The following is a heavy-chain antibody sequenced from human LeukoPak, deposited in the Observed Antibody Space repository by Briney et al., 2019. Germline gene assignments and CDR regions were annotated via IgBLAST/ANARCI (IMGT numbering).Heavy chain of an antibody. CDR1: GSTFSSYW. D-gene: IGHD6-19*01. CDR3: AVAVVGLAY. CDR2: ISSDGSST. V-gene: IGHV3-74*01. Sequence: SXXLSCAASGSTFSSYWMHWVRHAPGKGLVWVSRISSDGSSTIYADSVKGRFTISRDNAKNTLYLQMNSLRAEDTAVYYCAVAVVGLAYWGQGTLVTVSS. J-gene: IGHJ4*02.